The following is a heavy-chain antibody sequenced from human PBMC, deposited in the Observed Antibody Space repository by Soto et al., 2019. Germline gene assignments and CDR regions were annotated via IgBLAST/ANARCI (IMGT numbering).Heavy chain of an antibody. Sequence: EVQLVESGGGLVQPGGSLRLSCAASGFTFSDHYMDWVRQAPGKGLEWVGRTRNKANSYTTEYAASVKGRFTISRDDSKNSLYLQMNSLKTEDTAVYYCARGGIQLRHDDYGMDVWGQGTTVTVSS. V-gene: IGHV3-72*01. CDR2: TRNKANSYTT. CDR3: ARGGIQLRHDDYGMDV. J-gene: IGHJ6*02. CDR1: GFTFSDHY. D-gene: IGHD5-18*01.